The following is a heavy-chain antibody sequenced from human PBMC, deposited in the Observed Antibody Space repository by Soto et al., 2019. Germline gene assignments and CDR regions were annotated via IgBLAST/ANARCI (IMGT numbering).Heavy chain of an antibody. CDR3: ARRLPHDYGFDY. V-gene: IGHV3-23*01. Sequence: GGSLRLSCAASEFTFSNYAMSWVRQAPGEGLEWVSAISYGGGTTYYADSVKGRFTISRDNSKNTLYLQLNSLRAEDTAIYYCARRLPHDYGFDYWGHGTLVTVSS. D-gene: IGHD4-17*01. J-gene: IGHJ4*01. CDR1: EFTFSNYA. CDR2: ISYGGGTT.